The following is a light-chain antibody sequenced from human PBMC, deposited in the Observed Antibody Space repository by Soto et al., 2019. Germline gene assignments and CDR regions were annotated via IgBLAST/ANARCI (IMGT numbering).Light chain of an antibody. CDR2: YAS. J-gene: IGKJ2*01. Sequence: DIQMTQSPSSLSASVGDRVTVTCRASQSIRNFLNWYQQKPGKAPMLLIFYASSLESGVPSRFSHSGSGTEFTLTISSLQPEDFATYYCQQSYRTPYTFGQGTKLEIK. CDR3: QQSYRTPYT. CDR1: QSIRNF. V-gene: IGKV1-39*01.